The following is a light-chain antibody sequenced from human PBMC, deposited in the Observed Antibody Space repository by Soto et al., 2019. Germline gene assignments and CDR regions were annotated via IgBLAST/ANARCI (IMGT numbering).Light chain of an antibody. J-gene: IGKJ4*01. Sequence: EIVLTQSPGTLSLSPGERATLSCRASQSVSSSSLAWYQPKPGQAPRLLIYGASSRATGIPDRFSGSGSGTDFTLTISTLEPEDFAVYYCQQFGSSPRTLTFGGGTKVEIK. V-gene: IGKV3-20*01. CDR3: QQFGSSPRTLT. CDR1: QSVSSSS. CDR2: GAS.